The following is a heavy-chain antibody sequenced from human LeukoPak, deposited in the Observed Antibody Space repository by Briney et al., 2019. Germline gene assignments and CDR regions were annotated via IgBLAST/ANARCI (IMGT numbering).Heavy chain of an antibody. CDR3: AKDIGIAAAGYYYYGMDV. V-gene: IGHV3-9*01. Sequence: GGSLRLSCAASGFTFDDYAMHWVRQSPGKGLEWFSGFSWNSGSIGYADSVKGRFTISRDNAKNSLYLQMNSLRAEDTALYYCAKDIGIAAAGYYYYGMDVWGQGTTVTVSS. CDR2: FSWNSGSI. D-gene: IGHD6-13*01. CDR1: GFTFDDYA. J-gene: IGHJ6*02.